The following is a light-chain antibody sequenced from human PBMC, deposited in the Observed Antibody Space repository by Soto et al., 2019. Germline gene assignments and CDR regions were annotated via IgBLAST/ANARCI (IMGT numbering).Light chain of an antibody. CDR3: ISYTTNNTWV. CDR2: DVT. CDR1: SSDVGDFNY. J-gene: IGLJ3*02. Sequence: QSALTQPASVSGSPGQSITISCTGASSDVGDFNYVTWYQQHSGKAPKLMIHDVTNRTSGVSYRFSGSKSGNTASLTSSGLQAEDEADYYCISYTTNNTWVFGGGTKLTVL. V-gene: IGLV2-14*03.